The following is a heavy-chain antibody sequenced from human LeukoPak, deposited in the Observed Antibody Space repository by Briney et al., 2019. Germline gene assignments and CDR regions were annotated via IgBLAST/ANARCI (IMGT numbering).Heavy chain of an antibody. CDR3: ARHRAYSNSSPFDY. CDR2: IYYTGST. Sequence: SETLSLTCSVSGGSISSLYWSWIRQPPGKGLEWIGYIYYTGSTNYNPSLKSRFTMFVDMSKNQFSLRRSSVTAADTAVYYCARHRAYSNSSPFDYWGQGTLITVSS. D-gene: IGHD6-6*01. CDR1: GGSISSLY. J-gene: IGHJ4*02. V-gene: IGHV4-59*08.